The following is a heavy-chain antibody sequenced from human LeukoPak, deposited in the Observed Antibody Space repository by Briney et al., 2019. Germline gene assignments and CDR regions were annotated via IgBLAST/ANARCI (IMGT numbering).Heavy chain of an antibody. CDR3: AKAHSSYYYNWFDP. CDR2: ISGSGGST. V-gene: IGHV3-23*01. Sequence: GGSLRPSCAASGFTFSSYAMSWVRQAPGKGLEWVSAISGSGGSTYYADSVKGRFTISRDNSKNTLYLQMNSLRAEDTAVYYCAKAHSSYYYNWFDPWGQGTLVTVSS. D-gene: IGHD1-26*01. CDR1: GFTFSSYA. J-gene: IGHJ5*02.